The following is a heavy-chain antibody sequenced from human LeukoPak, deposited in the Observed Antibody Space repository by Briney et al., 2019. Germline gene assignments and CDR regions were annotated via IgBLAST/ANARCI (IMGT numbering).Heavy chain of an antibody. V-gene: IGHV4-59*01. D-gene: IGHD6-13*01. J-gene: IGHJ3*02. Sequence: PSETLSLTCTVSGGSISSYYWSWIRQPPGKGLEWIGYIYYSGSTNYNPSLKSRVTISVDTSKNQFSLKLSSVTAADTAVYYCASAREYSSSWYLNRGAFDIWGQGTMVTVSS. CDR3: ASAREYSSSWYLNRGAFDI. CDR2: IYYSGST. CDR1: GGSISSYY.